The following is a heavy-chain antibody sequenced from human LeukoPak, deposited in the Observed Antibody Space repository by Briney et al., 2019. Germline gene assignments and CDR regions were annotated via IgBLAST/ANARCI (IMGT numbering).Heavy chain of an antibody. CDR1: GSTFSSYW. D-gene: IGHD5-24*01. CDR2: IKQDGSEK. CDR3: ARARGDGYQWYFDL. V-gene: IGHV3-7*01. Sequence: GGSLRLSCAASGSTFSSYWMNWVRQAPGKGLEWVANIKQDGSEKNYVDFVKGRFTISRDNAKNSLDLRMNSLRAEDTAMYYCARARGDGYQWYFDLWGRGTLVTVSS. J-gene: IGHJ2*01.